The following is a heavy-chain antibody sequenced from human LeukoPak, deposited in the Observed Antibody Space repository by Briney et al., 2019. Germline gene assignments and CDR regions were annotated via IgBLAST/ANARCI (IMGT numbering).Heavy chain of an antibody. Sequence: GALRLSCAASGFTFSSYGMHWVRQAPGKGLAWVAVISYDGSNKYYADSVKGRFTISRDNSKNTLSLQLNSLRAEDTAVYYCAKGTSSSCYSAPNYWGQGTLVTVSS. CDR3: AKGTSSSCYSAPNY. V-gene: IGHV3-30*18. CDR1: GFTFSSYG. D-gene: IGHD2-15*01. J-gene: IGHJ4*02. CDR2: ISYDGSNK.